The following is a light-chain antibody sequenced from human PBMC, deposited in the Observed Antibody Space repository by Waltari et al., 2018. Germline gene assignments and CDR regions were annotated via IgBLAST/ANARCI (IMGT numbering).Light chain of an antibody. CDR3: QQYNNSPYN. CDR2: YVS. J-gene: IGKJ2*01. CDR1: QDINNY. V-gene: IGKV1-33*01. Sequence: DIQMTQSPSSLSASVGDRVTITCRASQDINNYLNWYQQKPGKAPKPLIYYVSSLETGVPSRFSGSRSVTDYTLTISSLQPEDIATYYCQQYNNSPYNFGQGTKVEI.